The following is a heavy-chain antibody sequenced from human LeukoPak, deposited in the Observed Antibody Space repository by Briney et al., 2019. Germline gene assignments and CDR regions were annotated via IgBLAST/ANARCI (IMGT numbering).Heavy chain of an antibody. CDR3: ARDRQWLEGFDY. Sequence: GGSLRLSCAASGFTFSSYAMHWVRQAPGKGLEWVAVISYDGSNKYYADSVKGRFTISRDNSKNTLYLQMNSLRAEDTAVYYCARDRQWLEGFDYWGQGTLVTVSS. CDR1: GFTFSSYA. V-gene: IGHV3-30-3*01. J-gene: IGHJ4*02. CDR2: ISYDGSNK. D-gene: IGHD6-19*01.